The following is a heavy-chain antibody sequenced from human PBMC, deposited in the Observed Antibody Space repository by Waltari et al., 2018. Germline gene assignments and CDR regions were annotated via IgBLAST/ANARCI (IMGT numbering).Heavy chain of an antibody. D-gene: IGHD6-19*01. CDR2: IYYSCST. CDR3: ARHPYLSGCAHVYYYYGMDV. CDR1: GGSISSSSYY. Sequence: QLQLQESGPGLVKPSETLSLTCTVSGGSISSSSYYWGWIRQPPGKGLEWIGSIYYSCSTYDHPSLKRRVTIAVYTSKNQFSLKLSSVTAADTAVYYCARHPYLSGCAHVYYYYGMDVWGQGTTVTVSS. J-gene: IGHJ6*02. V-gene: IGHV4-39*01.